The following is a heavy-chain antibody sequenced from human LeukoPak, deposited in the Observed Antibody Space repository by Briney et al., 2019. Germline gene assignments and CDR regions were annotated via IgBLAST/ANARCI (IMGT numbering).Heavy chain of an antibody. CDR1: GGSISSYY. CDR3: ARDRSPAPGRSYGRGHFDY. V-gene: IGHV4-4*07. J-gene: IGHJ4*02. D-gene: IGHD5-18*01. Sequence: PSETLSLTCTVSGGSISSYYWSWIRQPAGKGLEWIGRIYTSGSTNYNPSLKSRVTMSVDTSKNQFSLKLSSVTAADTAVYYCARDRSPAPGRSYGRGHFDYWGQGTLVTVSS. CDR2: IYTSGST.